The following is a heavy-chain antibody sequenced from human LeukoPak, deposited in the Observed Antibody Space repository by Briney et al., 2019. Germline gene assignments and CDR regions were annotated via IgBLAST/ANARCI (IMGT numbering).Heavy chain of an antibody. J-gene: IGHJ4*02. D-gene: IGHD3-22*01. CDR3: VKGRDYNDASAYYIGDY. CDR2: ITGSGTGT. Sequence: PGGSLRLSCAASRXTFSTHAMIWVRQAPGKGPEWVSCITGSGTGTYYRDSVKGRFTISRENSNDTLYLQMNSLRAEDTAVYYCVKGRDYNDASAYYIGDYWGQGTLVTVSS. V-gene: IGHV3-23*01. CDR1: RXTFSTHA.